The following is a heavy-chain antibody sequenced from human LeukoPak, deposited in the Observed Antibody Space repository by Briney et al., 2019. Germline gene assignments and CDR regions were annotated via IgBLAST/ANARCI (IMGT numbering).Heavy chain of an antibody. Sequence: SVKVSCKVSGYTLTELSMHWVRQAPGKGLEWMGGFDPEDGETIYAQKFQGRVTMTEDTSTDTAYMELSSMRSEDTAVYYCATEVDILTGYYKDAFDIWGQGTMVTVSS. CDR3: ATEVDILTGYYKDAFDI. D-gene: IGHD3-9*01. CDR2: FDPEDGET. CDR1: GYTLTELS. V-gene: IGHV1-24*01. J-gene: IGHJ3*02.